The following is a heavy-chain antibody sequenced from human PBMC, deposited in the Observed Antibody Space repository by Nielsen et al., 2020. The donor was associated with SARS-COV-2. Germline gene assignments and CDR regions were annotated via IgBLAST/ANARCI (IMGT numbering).Heavy chain of an antibody. Sequence: GESLKISCKASGYSSSNYWITWVRQTPGKGLEWIGRIDPRDSYTNYSPSFKGHVTMSVDKSRTTSGRPTAYLQWRSLEASYTAVFYCATHWPSNWFSDFWGQETLVTVSS. CDR2: IDPRDSYT. CDR1: GYSSSNYW. D-gene: IGHD4-11*01. V-gene: IGHV5-10-1*01. CDR3: ATHWPSNWFSDF. J-gene: IGHJ4*02.